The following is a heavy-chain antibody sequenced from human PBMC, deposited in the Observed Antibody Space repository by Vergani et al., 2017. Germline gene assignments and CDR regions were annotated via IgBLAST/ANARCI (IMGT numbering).Heavy chain of an antibody. CDR2: ISYDGSNK. CDR1: GFTFSSYA. Sequence: QVQLVESGGGVVQPGRSLRLSCAASGFTFSSYAMHWVRQAPGKGLEWVAVISYDGSNKYYADSVKGRFTISRDNSKNTLSLQMNSLRAEDTAVYYCARDREGEDYDSSGYYPNFDYWGQGTLVTVSS. J-gene: IGHJ4*02. CDR3: ARDREGEDYDSSGYYPNFDY. V-gene: IGHV3-30-3*01. D-gene: IGHD3-22*01.